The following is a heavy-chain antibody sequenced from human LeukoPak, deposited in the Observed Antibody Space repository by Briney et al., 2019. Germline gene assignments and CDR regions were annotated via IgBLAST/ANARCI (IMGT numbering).Heavy chain of an antibody. CDR3: ARDWYDAFDI. CDR2: IYYTGST. J-gene: IGHJ3*02. V-gene: IGHV4-39*02. Sequence: SETLSLTCTVSGGSISSGSHYWGWIRQPPGKGLEWIGNIYYTGSTYYNPSLKSRVTISIDTSKNQFSLKLSSVTAADTAVYYCARDWYDAFDIWGQGTMVTVSS. D-gene: IGHD6-13*01. CDR1: GGSISSGSHY.